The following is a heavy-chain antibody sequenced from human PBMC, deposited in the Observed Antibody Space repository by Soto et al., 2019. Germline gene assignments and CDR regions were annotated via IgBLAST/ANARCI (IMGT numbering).Heavy chain of an antibody. Sequence: SETLSLTCAVYGGSFSGYYWSLIRQPPGKGLEWIGEINHSGSTNYNPSLKSRVTISVDTSKNQFSLKLSSVTAADTAVYYCARGRTGTTSFDYWGQGTLVTVSS. J-gene: IGHJ4*02. V-gene: IGHV4-34*01. CDR3: ARGRTGTTSFDY. CDR1: GGSFSGYY. CDR2: INHSGST. D-gene: IGHD1-7*01.